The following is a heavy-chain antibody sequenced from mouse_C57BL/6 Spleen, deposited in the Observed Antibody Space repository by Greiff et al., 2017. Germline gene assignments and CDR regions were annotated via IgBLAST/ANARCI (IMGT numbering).Heavy chain of an antibody. J-gene: IGHJ3*01. CDR3: TRDPDWEGWFAY. Sequence: SGEGLVKPGGSLKLSCAASGFTFSSYAMSWVRQTPEKRLEWVAYISSGGDYIYYADTVKGRFTISRDNARNTLYLQMSSLKSEDTAMYYCTRDPDWEGWFAYWGQGTLVTVSA. CDR1: GFTFSSYA. V-gene: IGHV5-9-1*02. CDR2: ISSGGDYI. D-gene: IGHD4-1*01.